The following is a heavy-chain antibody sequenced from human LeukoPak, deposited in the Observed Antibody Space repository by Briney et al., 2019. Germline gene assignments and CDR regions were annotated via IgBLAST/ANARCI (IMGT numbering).Heavy chain of an antibody. J-gene: IGHJ4*02. CDR3: AREVAVGYDFWSGYYRHFDY. CDR2: INPNSGNT. V-gene: IGHV1-8*02. Sequence: ASVKVSCKASGYTFTGYYMHWVRQAPGQGLEWMGWINPNSGNTGYAQKFQGRVTMTRNTSISTAYMELSSLRSEDTAVYYCAREVAVGYDFWSGYYRHFDYWGQGTLVTVSS. D-gene: IGHD3-3*01. CDR1: GYTFTGYY.